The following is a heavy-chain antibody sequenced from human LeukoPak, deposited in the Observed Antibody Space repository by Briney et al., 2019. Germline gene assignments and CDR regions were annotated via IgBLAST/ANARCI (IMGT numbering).Heavy chain of an antibody. J-gene: IGHJ4*02. CDR2: MNPNSGNT. Sequence: ASVKVSCKASGYTFNNYGIVWVRQAPGQGLEWMGWMNPNSGNTGYAQKFQGRVTIIRNTPISTAYMELSSLKSEDTAVYYCARAIRRTGSYYFDYWGQGTLVTVSS. CDR3: ARAIRRTGSYYFDY. V-gene: IGHV1-8*03. CDR1: GYTFNNYG. D-gene: IGHD1-26*01.